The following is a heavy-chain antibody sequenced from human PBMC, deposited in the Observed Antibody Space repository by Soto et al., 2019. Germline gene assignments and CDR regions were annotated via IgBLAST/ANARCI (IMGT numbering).Heavy chain of an antibody. CDR2: ISDSGGRT. Sequence: GSLRLSCAASGFTFNTYAMSWVRQAPGKGLEWVSAISDSGGRTYYADSVKGRFTISRDNSKNTLYLQMNSLRAEDTAVYFCAKELVNSGWTYFDYWGQGTLVTVSS. V-gene: IGHV3-23*01. CDR1: GFTFNTYA. CDR3: AKELVNSGWTYFDY. D-gene: IGHD6-19*01. J-gene: IGHJ4*02.